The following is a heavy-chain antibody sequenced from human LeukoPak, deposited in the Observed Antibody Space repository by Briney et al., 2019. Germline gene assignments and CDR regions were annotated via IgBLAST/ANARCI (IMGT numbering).Heavy chain of an antibody. V-gene: IGHV1-69*05. CDR3: ASRPENIAGRPVPYYYYMDV. Sequence: ASVKVSCKASGGTLSSYAISWVRQAPGQGLEWMGGIIQMFDATDYAQKFQGRVTITTDESTSTVYMELTSLRSEDTAVYYCASRPENIAGRPVPYYYYMDVWGRGTTVTVSS. CDR2: IIQMFDAT. D-gene: IGHD6-6*01. CDR1: GGTLSSYA. J-gene: IGHJ6*03.